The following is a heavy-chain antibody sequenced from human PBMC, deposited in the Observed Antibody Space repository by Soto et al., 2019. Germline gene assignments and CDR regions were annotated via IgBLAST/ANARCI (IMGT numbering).Heavy chain of an antibody. J-gene: IGHJ3*02. D-gene: IGHD3-22*01. V-gene: IGHV1-69*13. CDR1: GGTFSSYA. Sequence: SVKVSCKASGGTFSSYAISWVRQAPGQGLEWMGGIIPIFGTANYAQKFQGRVTITADESTSTAYMELSSLRSEDTAVYYCARDRIWYYYDSSGYLDAFDIWGQGTMVTVSS. CDR2: IIPIFGTA. CDR3: ARDRIWYYYDSSGYLDAFDI.